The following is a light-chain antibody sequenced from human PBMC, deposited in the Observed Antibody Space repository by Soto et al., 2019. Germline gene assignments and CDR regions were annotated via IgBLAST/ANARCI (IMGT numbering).Light chain of an antibody. Sequence: DLQMTQSPSSLSASVGDRVTITCRASQDITNSLAWFQQKPGKAPKSLIYGASNLQSGVPSKFSGSGSGTDFSLTISSLQPEDFATYYCQQYKSYPLTFGGGTKVDIK. V-gene: IGKV1-16*02. CDR3: QQYKSYPLT. J-gene: IGKJ4*01. CDR2: GAS. CDR1: QDITNS.